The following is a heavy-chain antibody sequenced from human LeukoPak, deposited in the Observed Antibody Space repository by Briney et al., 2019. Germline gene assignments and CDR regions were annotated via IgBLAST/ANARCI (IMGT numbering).Heavy chain of an antibody. V-gene: IGHV4-39*01. Sequence: PSETLSLTCTVSGGSISSGGYYWSWIRQHPGKGLEWIGYIYYSGSTYYNPSLKSRVTISVDTSKNQFSLKLSSVTAADTAVYYCARHEDPTIYLTIFGVVPRGWFDPWGQGTLVTVSS. CDR1: GGSISSGGYY. CDR2: IYYSGST. J-gene: IGHJ5*02. D-gene: IGHD3-3*01. CDR3: ARHEDPTIYLTIFGVVPRGWFDP.